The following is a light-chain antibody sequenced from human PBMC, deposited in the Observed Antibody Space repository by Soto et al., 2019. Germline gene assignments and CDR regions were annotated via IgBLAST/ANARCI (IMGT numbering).Light chain of an antibody. CDR3: QQYNSWPPWT. Sequence: EIVMTQSPASLSVSPGERATLSCRASQSVSDRLVWYQQKPGRSPRLLLYDASTRATGIPARFSGSGYGTEFTLTISSLQSEDFAVYYCQQYNSWPPWTFGQGTKVEIK. V-gene: IGKV3-15*01. J-gene: IGKJ1*01. CDR2: DAS. CDR1: QSVSDR.